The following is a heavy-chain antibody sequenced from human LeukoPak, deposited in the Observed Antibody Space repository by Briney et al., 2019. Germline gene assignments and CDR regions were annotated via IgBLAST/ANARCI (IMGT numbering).Heavy chain of an antibody. Sequence: PSETLSLTCTVSGGSISSSSYYWGWIRQPPGKGLEWIGSIYYSGSTYYNPSLKSRVTISVDTSKNQFSLKLSSVTAADTAVYYCARGRSIAALRGAFDIWGQGTMVTVSS. CDR1: GGSISSSSYY. V-gene: IGHV4-39*01. J-gene: IGHJ3*02. D-gene: IGHD6-6*01. CDR3: ARGRSIAALRGAFDI. CDR2: IYYSGST.